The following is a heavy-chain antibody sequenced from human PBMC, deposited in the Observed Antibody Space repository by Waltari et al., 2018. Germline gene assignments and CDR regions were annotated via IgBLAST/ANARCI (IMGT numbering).Heavy chain of an antibody. Sequence: QLQLQESGPGLVKPSETLSLTCTVPGGPISSSSYYWGWLRQPPGKGLEWIGSIYYSGSTYYNPSLKSRVTISVDTSKNQFSLKLSSVTAADTAVYYCARQSYSSSWFIDYWGQGTLVTVSS. CDR1: GGPISSSSYY. J-gene: IGHJ4*02. D-gene: IGHD6-13*01. V-gene: IGHV4-39*07. CDR2: IYYSGST. CDR3: ARQSYSSSWFIDY.